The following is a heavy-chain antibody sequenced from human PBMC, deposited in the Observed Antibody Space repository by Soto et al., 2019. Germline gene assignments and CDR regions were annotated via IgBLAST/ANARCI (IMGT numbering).Heavy chain of an antibody. CDR3: ARDPYCSGGSCYSEADY. J-gene: IGHJ4*02. CDR1: GFTVSSNY. CDR2: IYSGGST. Sequence: GGSLRLSCAASGFTVSSNYMSWVRQAPGKGLEWVSVIYSGGSTYYADSVKGRFTISRDNSKNTLYLQMNSLRAEDTAVYYCARDPYCSGGSCYSEADYWGQGTLVTVS. V-gene: IGHV3-53*05. D-gene: IGHD2-15*01.